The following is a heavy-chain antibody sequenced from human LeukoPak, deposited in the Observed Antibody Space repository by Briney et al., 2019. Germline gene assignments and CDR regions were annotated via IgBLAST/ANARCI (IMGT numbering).Heavy chain of an antibody. CDR2: INHSGST. J-gene: IGHJ6*03. Sequence: SETLSLTCAVYGGSFRGYYWSWIRQPPGKGLEWIGEINHSGSTNYNPSLKSRVTISVDTSKNQFSLKLSSVTAADTAVYYCARGRRYYYYYMDVWGKGTTVTVSS. CDR1: GGSFRGYY. CDR3: ARGRRYYYYYMDV. V-gene: IGHV4-34*01.